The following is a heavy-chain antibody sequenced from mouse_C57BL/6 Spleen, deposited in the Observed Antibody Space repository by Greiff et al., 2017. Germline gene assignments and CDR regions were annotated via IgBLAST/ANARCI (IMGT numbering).Heavy chain of an antibody. V-gene: IGHV1-53*01. CDR1: GYTFTSYW. CDR3: ARWVGSYTYYFDY. D-gene: IGHD2-3*01. Sequence: QVQLQQSGTELVKPGASVKLSCKASGYTFTSYWMHWVKQRPGQGLEWIGNINTRNGGTHYNEKFKSKATLTVDKSSSTAYMQLSSLTSEYAAFEYCARWVGSYTYYFDYWGQGTTLTVSS. J-gene: IGHJ2*01. CDR2: INTRNGGT.